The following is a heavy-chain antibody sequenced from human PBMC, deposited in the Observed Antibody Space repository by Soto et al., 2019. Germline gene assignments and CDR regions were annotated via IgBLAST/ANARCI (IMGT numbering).Heavy chain of an antibody. J-gene: IGHJ6*02. CDR1: GYIFVNYG. V-gene: IGHV1-18*01. CDR3: VMVDNYVTPTPQDV. D-gene: IGHD3-16*01. Sequence: QVQLVQSGDEVKKPGASVKVSCKASGYIFVNYGIAWVRQAPGQGLEWMGWISPYTGNTHSASKVHGRLTMTTDTSTSTAYMDLGSLTSDDTAVYYCVMVDNYVTPTPQDVWGQGTTVIVSS. CDR2: ISPYTGNT.